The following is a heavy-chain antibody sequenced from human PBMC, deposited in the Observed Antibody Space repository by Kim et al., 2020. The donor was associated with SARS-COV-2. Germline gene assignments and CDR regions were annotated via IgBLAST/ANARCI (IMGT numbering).Heavy chain of an antibody. CDR2: ISSSSSTI. V-gene: IGHV3-48*01. J-gene: IGHJ4*02. CDR3: ANNPRGAAGTGTFDY. CDR1: GFTFSSYS. D-gene: IGHD6-13*01. Sequence: GGSLRLSCAASGFTFSSYSMNWVRQAPGKGLEWVSYISSSSSTIYYADSVRGRFTISRDNSKNTLYLQLNSLRVEDTAVYFCANNPRGAAGTGTFDYWGQGTLVTVSS.